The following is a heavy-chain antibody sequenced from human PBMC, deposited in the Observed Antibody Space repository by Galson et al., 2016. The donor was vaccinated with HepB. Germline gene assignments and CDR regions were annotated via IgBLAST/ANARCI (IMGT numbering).Heavy chain of an antibody. J-gene: IGHJ4*02. D-gene: IGHD2-2*01. CDR1: GFTFNSYG. V-gene: IGHV3-30*18. Sequence: SLRLSCATSGFTFNSYGMHWVRQAPGKGLEWVAVISYDGSNKYYADAVKGRLTISRDSSKNNLYLQMNSLRVEDTAVYYCAKDLALFCSTTSCSPGDYWGQGSLITVSS. CDR3: AKDLALFCSTTSCSPGDY. CDR2: ISYDGSNK.